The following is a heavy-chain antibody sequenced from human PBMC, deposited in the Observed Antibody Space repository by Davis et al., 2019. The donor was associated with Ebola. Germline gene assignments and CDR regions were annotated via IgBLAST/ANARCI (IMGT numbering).Heavy chain of an antibody. CDR1: GYTFSSYG. CDR3: ARDSSAFWELLFYGMDV. V-gene: IGHV1-18*01. CDR2: ISPYNGNT. D-gene: IGHD3-10*01. Sequence: ASVKVSCKASGYTFSSYGISWVRQAPGQGLEWMGWISPYNGNTNYAQKLQGRVTMTTDTSTSTAYMELRSLRSDDTAVYYCARDSSAFWELLFYGMDVWGQGTTVTVSS. J-gene: IGHJ6*02.